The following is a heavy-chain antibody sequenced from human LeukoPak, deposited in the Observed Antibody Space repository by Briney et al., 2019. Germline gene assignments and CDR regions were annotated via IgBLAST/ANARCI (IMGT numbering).Heavy chain of an antibody. Sequence: SETLSLTCTVSGGSISSYYWSWIRQPPGKGLEWIGYIYYSGSTNYNPSLKSRVTISVDTSKNQFSLKLSSVTAADTAVYYCARVSSDSSGLYYFDYWGQGTLVTVSS. J-gene: IGHJ4*02. CDR3: ARVSSDSSGLYYFDY. V-gene: IGHV4-59*01. CDR2: IYYSGST. D-gene: IGHD6-19*01. CDR1: GGSISSYY.